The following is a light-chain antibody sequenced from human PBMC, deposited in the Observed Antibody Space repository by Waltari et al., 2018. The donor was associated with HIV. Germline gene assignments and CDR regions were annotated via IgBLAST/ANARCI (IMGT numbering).Light chain of an antibody. J-gene: IGLJ1*01. Sequence: QSVLTPPPSASGTPGPRVTISCSGSSSHIGSSSVNPYQQVPGPAPKLLIYSTNHRPSGVPDRFSGSKSGTSASLAISGLRSEDEADYYCAAWDDSLSGYVFGTGTKVTVL. CDR3: AAWDDSLSGYV. CDR2: STN. V-gene: IGLV1-47*01. CDR1: SSHIGSSS.